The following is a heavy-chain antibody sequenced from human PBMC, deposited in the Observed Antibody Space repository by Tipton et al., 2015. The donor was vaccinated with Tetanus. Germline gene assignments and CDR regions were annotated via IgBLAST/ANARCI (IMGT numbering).Heavy chain of an antibody. Sequence: SLRLSCAASGFTSSSYAMSWVRQAPGKGLEWVSAISGSGGSTYYADSVKGRFTISRDNSKNTLYLQMNSLRAEDTAVYYCAKDRHVVVSISLRYWGQGTLVTVPS. CDR1: GFTSSSYA. CDR3: AKDRHVVVSISLRY. J-gene: IGHJ4*02. D-gene: IGHD2-21*01. CDR2: ISGSGGST. V-gene: IGHV3-23*01.